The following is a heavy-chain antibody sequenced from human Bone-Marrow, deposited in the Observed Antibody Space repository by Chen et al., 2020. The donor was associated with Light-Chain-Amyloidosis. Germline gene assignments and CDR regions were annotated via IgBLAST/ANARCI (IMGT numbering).Heavy chain of an antibody. Sequence: EVQLEQSGPEVKKPGESLKISCKGYGYTFPNYWIGWVRQMPGKGLEWMGVIYPDDSDARDSPSFEGQVTISADKSITTAYLQWRSLKASDTAMYYCARRRDGYNFDYWGQGTLVTVSS. D-gene: IGHD5-12*01. CDR3: ARRRDGYNFDY. CDR1: GYTFPNYW. V-gene: IGHV5-51*01. J-gene: IGHJ4*02. CDR2: IYPDDSDA.